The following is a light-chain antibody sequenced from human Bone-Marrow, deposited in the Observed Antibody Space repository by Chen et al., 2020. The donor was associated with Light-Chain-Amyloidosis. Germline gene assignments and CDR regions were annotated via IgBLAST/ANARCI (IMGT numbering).Light chain of an antibody. CDR3: QQYYGTPLT. CDR2: WAS. V-gene: IGKV4-1*01. J-gene: IGKJ4*01. Sequence: DIVMTQSPDSLAASLGERATINCKSSQSVLYSSNNKNYLAWYQQKPGQPPKLLIYWASTRESRVPDRFSGSGSGTDFTLTISSLQAEDVAVYFCQQYYGTPLTFGGGTKVEIK. CDR1: QSVLYSSNNKNY.